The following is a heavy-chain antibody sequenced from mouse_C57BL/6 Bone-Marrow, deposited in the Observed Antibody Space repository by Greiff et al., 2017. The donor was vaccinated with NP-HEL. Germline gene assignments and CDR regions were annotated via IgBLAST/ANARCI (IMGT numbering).Heavy chain of an antibody. V-gene: IGHV5-9*01. D-gene: IGHD2-10*01. Sequence: EVKVVESGGGLVKPGGSLKLSCAASGFTFSSYTMSWVRQTPEKRLEWVATISGGGGNTYYPDSVKGRFTISRDNAKNTLYLQMSSLRSEDTALYYCASAYYGKGHYAMDYWGQGTSVTVSS. CDR2: ISGGGGNT. CDR1: GFTFSSYT. J-gene: IGHJ4*01. CDR3: ASAYYGKGHYAMDY.